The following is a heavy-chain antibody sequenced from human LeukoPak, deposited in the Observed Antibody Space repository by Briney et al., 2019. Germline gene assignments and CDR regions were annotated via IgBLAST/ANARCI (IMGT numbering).Heavy chain of an antibody. V-gene: IGHV1-69*05. J-gene: IGHJ4*02. CDR3: ARDRSGPFDS. CDR1: GGTFSSYA. Sequence: SVKVSCKASGGTFSSYAISWVRQAPGQGLEWMGGIIPIFGTANYAQKLQGRLTLTTDTSTSSAYMELRSLRSDDTAMYYCARDRSGPFDSWGQGTLVTVSS. D-gene: IGHD3-10*01. CDR2: IIPIFGTA.